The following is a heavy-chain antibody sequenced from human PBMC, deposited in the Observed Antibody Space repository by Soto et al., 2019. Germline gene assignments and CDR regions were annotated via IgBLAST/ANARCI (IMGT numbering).Heavy chain of an antibody. CDR3: ARGGATSDY. D-gene: IGHD5-12*01. V-gene: IGHV1-18*01. Sequence: QVQLVQSGAEVKKPGASVKVACKASGYTFTNFGISWVRQATGQGLEWMGWISAYTGNTNYAQNFQGRVTMTTATSTRTAYMERRRLKSDDTAAYYCARGGATSDYWGQGTLVTVSS. CDR1: GYTFTNFG. CDR2: ISAYTGNT. J-gene: IGHJ4*02.